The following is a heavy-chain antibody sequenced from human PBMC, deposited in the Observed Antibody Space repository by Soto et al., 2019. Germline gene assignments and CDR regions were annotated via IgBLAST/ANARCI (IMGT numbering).Heavy chain of an antibody. CDR3: AKSTIFGVVIMAFDY. J-gene: IGHJ4*02. CDR2: MNPNSGNT. V-gene: IGHV1-8*01. Sequence: ASVKVSCKASGYTFTSYDINWVRQAPRQGLEWMGWMNPNSGNTGYAQKFQGRVTMTRNTSISTAYMELSSLRSEDTAVYYCAKSTIFGVVIMAFDYWGQGTLVTVSS. CDR1: GYTFTSYD. D-gene: IGHD3-3*01.